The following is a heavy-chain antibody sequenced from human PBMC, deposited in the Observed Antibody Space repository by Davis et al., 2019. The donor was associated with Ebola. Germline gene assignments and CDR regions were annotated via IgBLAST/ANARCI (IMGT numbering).Heavy chain of an antibody. Sequence: GASLKISCTASGYSFRGYWIAWVRQLPGKGLEWMGIIYPADSDTRYSPAFQGQVPISADNSISTAYLQWRSLKASDTAMYFCARAPYYYDLSGFYGDYWGQGTLVTVSS. CDR1: GYSFRGYW. CDR3: ARAPYYYDLSGFYGDY. D-gene: IGHD3-22*01. CDR2: IYPADSDT. V-gene: IGHV5-51*01. J-gene: IGHJ4*02.